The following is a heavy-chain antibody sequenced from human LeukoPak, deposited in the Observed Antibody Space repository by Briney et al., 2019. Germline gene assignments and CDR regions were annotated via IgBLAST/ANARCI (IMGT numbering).Heavy chain of an antibody. CDR1: GFTLSSYG. V-gene: IGHV3-30*02. J-gene: IGHJ4*02. Sequence: PGGSLRLSCAASGFTLSSYGIHWVRQAPGKGLGWVAFIRYDGSNKYYADSVKGRFSISRDNSKNTLYLQMNSLRAEDTALYFCAQWSRYFDYWGQGTLVTVSS. CDR3: AQWSRYFDY. D-gene: IGHD1-26*01. CDR2: IRYDGSNK.